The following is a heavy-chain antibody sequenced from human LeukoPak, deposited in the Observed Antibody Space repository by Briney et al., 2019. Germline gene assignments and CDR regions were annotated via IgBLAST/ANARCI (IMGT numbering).Heavy chain of an antibody. CDR2: IKSKTDGGTT. J-gene: IGHJ4*02. D-gene: IGHD3-10*01. CDR1: GFTFSNAW. Sequence: GGSLRLSCAASGFTFSNAWMSWVRQAPGKGLEWVGRIKSKTDGGTTDYAAPVKGRFTISRDDSKKTLYLQMNSLKTEDTAVYYCTTEAWFGESYYFDYWGQGTLVTVSS. CDR3: TTEAWFGESYYFDY. V-gene: IGHV3-15*01.